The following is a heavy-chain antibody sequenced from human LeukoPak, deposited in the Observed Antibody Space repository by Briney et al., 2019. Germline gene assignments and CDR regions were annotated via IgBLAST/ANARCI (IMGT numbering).Heavy chain of an antibody. D-gene: IGHD5-24*01. Sequence: PGGSLRLSCAASGFTFSGSAMHWVRQASGKGLEWVGRIRSKANSYATAYAASVKGRFTISRDDSKNTAYLQMNSLKTEDTAVYYCTRLPDGHNVWGGGGYWGQGTLVTVSS. CDR2: IRSKANSYAT. CDR3: TRLPDGHNVWGGGGY. CDR1: GFTFSGSA. J-gene: IGHJ4*02. V-gene: IGHV3-73*01.